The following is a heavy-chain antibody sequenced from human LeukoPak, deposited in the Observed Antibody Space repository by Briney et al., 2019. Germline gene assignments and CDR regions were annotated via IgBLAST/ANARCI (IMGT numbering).Heavy chain of an antibody. V-gene: IGHV4-59*01. J-gene: IGHJ3*02. Sequence: PSETLSLTCAVSGGSISSYYWNWIRQPPGKGLEWIGYIYYSGSTNYNPSLKSRVTISVDTSKNQFSLKLSSVTAADTAVYYCARVGPPYCSSTSCYRDAFDIWGQGTMVTVSS. CDR2: IYYSGST. CDR1: GGSISSYY. D-gene: IGHD2-2*01. CDR3: ARVGPPYCSSTSCYRDAFDI.